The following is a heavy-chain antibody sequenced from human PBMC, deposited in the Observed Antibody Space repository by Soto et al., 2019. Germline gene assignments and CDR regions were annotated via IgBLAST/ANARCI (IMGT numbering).Heavy chain of an antibody. J-gene: IGHJ4*02. Sequence: QVQLVQSGAEVKKPGSSVKVSCKASGGTFSSYTISWVRQAPGQELEWMGRIIPILGIANYAQKFQGRVTITADKSTSTAYMELSSLRSEDTDVYYCALVTVAATTDYWGQGTLVTVSS. CDR2: IIPILGIA. D-gene: IGHD2-15*01. CDR1: GGTFSSYT. CDR3: ALVTVAATTDY. V-gene: IGHV1-69*02.